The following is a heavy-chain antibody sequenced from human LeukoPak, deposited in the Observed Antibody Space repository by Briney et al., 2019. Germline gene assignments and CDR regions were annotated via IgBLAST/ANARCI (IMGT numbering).Heavy chain of an antibody. CDR3: ALTKYSGSYGYFDY. J-gene: IGHJ4*02. V-gene: IGHV1-24*01. Sequence: ASVKVSCKASGGTFSSYTISWVRQAPGKGLEWMGGFDPEDGETIYAQKFQGRVTETEDTSTDTAYMELSSLRSEDTAVYYCALTKYSGSYGYFDYWGQGTLVTVSS. CDR1: GGTFSSYT. CDR2: FDPEDGET. D-gene: IGHD1-26*01.